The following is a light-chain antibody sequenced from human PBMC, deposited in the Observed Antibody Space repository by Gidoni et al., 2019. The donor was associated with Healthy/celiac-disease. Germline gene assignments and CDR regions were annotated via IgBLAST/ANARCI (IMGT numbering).Light chain of an antibody. CDR3: QQYNNWPYT. J-gene: IGKJ2*01. CDR1: QSVRSN. Sequence: EIVMTQSPATLSVSPGERATLSCRASQSVRSNLAWYQQNPGQAPRLLIYGASTRATGIPARFSGSGSGTEFTLTISSLQSEDFAVYYCQQYNNWPYTFXQXTKLXIK. V-gene: IGKV3-15*01. CDR2: GAS.